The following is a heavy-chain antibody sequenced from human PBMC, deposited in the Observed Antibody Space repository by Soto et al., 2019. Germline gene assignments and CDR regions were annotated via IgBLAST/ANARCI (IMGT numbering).Heavy chain of an antibody. CDR3: AKDRKRGLYNWFDP. J-gene: IGHJ5*02. CDR2: ISYDGSNK. D-gene: IGHD1-1*01. Sequence: QVQLVESGGGVVQPGRSLRLSCAASGFTFSSYGMHWVRQAPGKGLEWVAVISYDGSNKYYADSVKGRFTISRDNSKNTLYLQMNSLRAEDTAVYYCAKDRKRGLYNWFDPWGQGTLVTVSS. CDR1: GFTFSSYG. V-gene: IGHV3-30*18.